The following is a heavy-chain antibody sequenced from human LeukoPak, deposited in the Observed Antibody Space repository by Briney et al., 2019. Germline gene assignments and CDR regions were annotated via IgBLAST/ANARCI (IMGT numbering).Heavy chain of an antibody. CDR1: GFTFSSYW. CDR2: INSDGSST. V-gene: IGHV3-74*01. Sequence: GGSLRLSCAASGFTFSSYWMHWVCQAPGKGLVWVSRINSDGSSTSYADSVKGRFTISRDNAKNALYLQMNSLRAEDTAVYYCASGYSSDYGGNTYWGQGTLVTVSS. CDR3: ASGYSSDYGGNTY. D-gene: IGHD4-23*01. J-gene: IGHJ4*02.